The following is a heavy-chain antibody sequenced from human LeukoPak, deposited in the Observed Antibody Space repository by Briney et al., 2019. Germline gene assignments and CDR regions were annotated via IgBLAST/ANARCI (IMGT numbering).Heavy chain of an antibody. Sequence: GALRLSRAASGFTVSGNYMSWVRQAPGKGLEWLSVIHRGGNTYYADSVKGRFTISRDSSKNTVFLQMDSLRAEDTAVYYCARDPGYGLGVDYGDYWGQGTLVTVSS. CDR3: ARDPGYGLGVDYGDY. CDR2: IHRGGNT. D-gene: IGHD3-10*01. J-gene: IGHJ4*02. V-gene: IGHV3-66*01. CDR1: GFTVSGNY.